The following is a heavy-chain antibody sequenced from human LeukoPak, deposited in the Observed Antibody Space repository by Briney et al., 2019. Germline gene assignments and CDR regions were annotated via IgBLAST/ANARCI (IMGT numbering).Heavy chain of an antibody. Sequence: GGSLRLSCTASGFTFGDYAMSWVRQAPGKGLEWVGFIRSKAYGGTTEYAASVKGRFTISRDDSKSIAYLQMNSLKTEDTAVYYCRSSLRYFDWLPPVGAFDIWGQGTMVTVSS. J-gene: IGHJ3*02. CDR2: IRSKAYGGTT. V-gene: IGHV3-49*04. D-gene: IGHD3-9*01. CDR1: GFTFGDYA. CDR3: RSSLRYFDWLPPVGAFDI.